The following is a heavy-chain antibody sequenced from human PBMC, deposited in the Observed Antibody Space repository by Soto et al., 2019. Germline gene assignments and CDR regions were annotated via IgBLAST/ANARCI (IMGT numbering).Heavy chain of an antibody. D-gene: IGHD3-22*01. J-gene: IGHJ4*02. CDR1: GYTLTRYS. Sequence: QVQLVQSGAEEMKPGASVKVSCKASGYTLTRYSIHWVRHAPGQRLEWMGWINAGNGNTKFSQKFQGRVTITRDTSASTAYMELRGLRSEDTAVYYCAILGTYYFDNSDNYFDFWGQGTLVTVSS. CDR3: AILGTYYFDNSDNYFDF. CDR2: INAGNGNT. V-gene: IGHV1-3*05.